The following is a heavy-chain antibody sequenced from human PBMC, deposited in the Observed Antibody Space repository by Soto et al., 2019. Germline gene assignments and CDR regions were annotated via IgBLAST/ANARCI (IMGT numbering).Heavy chain of an antibody. Sequence: PGGSLRLSCAASGFTVSSNYMSWVRQAPGKGLGWVSVIYSGGSTYYSDSVKGRFSISRDNSKNTLYLQMNSLRAEDTAVYYCARSITFGGVPLWGQGTLVTVSS. CDR1: GFTVSSNY. J-gene: IGHJ4*02. CDR3: ARSITFGGVPL. V-gene: IGHV3-66*01. CDR2: IYSGGST. D-gene: IGHD3-16*01.